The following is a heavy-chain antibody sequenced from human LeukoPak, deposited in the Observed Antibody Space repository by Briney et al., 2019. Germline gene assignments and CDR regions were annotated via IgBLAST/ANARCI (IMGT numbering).Heavy chain of an antibody. D-gene: IGHD3-10*01. CDR2: IYYSGSA. CDR3: AREGGYYGSGSYSGWFDP. CDR1: SGSLTGYY. V-gene: IGHV4-59*12. J-gene: IGHJ5*02. Sequence: SETLSLTCTVSSGSLTGYYWSWIRQPPGKGLEWIGSIYYSGSAYYNPSLKSRVTMSVDTSKNQFSLKLSSVTAADTAVYYCAREGGYYGSGSYSGWFDPWGQGTLVTVSS.